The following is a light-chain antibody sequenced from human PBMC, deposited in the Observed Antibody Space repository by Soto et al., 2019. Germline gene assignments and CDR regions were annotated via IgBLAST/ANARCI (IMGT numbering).Light chain of an antibody. V-gene: IGLV2-14*03. CDR2: DVT. CDR3: SSYSSSTPHVV. J-gene: IGLJ2*01. Sequence: QSALTQPASVSGSPGRSVTISCTGTSTDVGDFNYVSWYQHLPGRAPKLIIYDVTNRPSGISYRFSASKSGRTASLTISGLQAGDEADYYCSSYSSSTPHVVFGGGTKLTVL. CDR1: STDVGDFNY.